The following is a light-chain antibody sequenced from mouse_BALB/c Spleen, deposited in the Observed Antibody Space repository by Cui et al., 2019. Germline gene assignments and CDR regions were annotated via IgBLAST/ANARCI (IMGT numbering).Light chain of an antibody. CDR3: LQYDEFPFT. CDR2: RAS. J-gene: IGKJ4*01. CDR1: QDINSY. Sequence: DIKMTQSPSSMYASLGERVTITCKASQDINSYLSWFQQKPGKSPKTLIYRASRLVGGVPSRFSGSGTGQDYSLTISSLEYEDMGIYYCLQYDEFPFTFGSGTKLEIK. V-gene: IGKV14-111*01.